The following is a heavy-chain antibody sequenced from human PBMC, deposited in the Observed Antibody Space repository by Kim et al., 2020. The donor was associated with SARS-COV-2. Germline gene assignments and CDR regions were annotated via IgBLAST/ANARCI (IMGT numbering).Heavy chain of an antibody. CDR1: GFLFRTYW. CDR3: ARDRRLSSFFFDL. Sequence: GGSLRLSCAASGFLFRTYWMSWVRQAPGKGLEWVASIKQDGSEKNYVDSVRGRFTISRDNAKNSLYLQMGSLRAEDTAVYYCARDRRLSSFFFDLWGRGSLVTVSS. D-gene: IGHD3-3*01. CDR2: IKQDGSEK. J-gene: IGHJ2*01. V-gene: IGHV3-7*03.